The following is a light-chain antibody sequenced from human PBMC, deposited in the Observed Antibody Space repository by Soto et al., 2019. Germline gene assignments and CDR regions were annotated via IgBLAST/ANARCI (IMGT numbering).Light chain of an antibody. CDR2: DNL. Sequence: QAVVTQPPSVSGAPGQRVTISCTGSSSNIGAGYNVHWYQQVPGTAPRLLIYDNLNRPSGVPDRFSGSKSDTSASLAITGLQAEDEADYYCQSYDRSLSVVFGGGTKLTVL. J-gene: IGLJ2*01. CDR1: SSNIGAGYN. V-gene: IGLV1-40*01. CDR3: QSYDRSLSVV.